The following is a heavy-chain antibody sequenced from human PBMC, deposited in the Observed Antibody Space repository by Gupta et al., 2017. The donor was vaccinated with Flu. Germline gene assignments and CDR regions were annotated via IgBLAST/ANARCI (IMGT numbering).Heavy chain of an antibody. V-gene: IGHV1-2*06. D-gene: IGHD6-13*01. CDR3: ARVGASSTWSAFVPRRDEPTWGY. CDR2: INPDSGDT. CDR1: GYIFTGYY. Sequence: QVELMQPGAEVKKPGASVKVSCKASGYIFTGYYIHWVRQAPGQGLEWMGRINPDSGDTTDAQGFQGRVTMTRDLSISTAYMELSRLRSDDTAVYYCARVGASSTWSAFVPRRDEPTWGYWGQGTLVTVSS. J-gene: IGHJ4*02.